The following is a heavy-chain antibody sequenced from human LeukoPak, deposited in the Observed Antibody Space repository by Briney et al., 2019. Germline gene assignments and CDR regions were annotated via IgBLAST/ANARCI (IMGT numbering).Heavy chain of an antibody. V-gene: IGHV5-51*01. J-gene: IGHJ6*02. CDR2: IYPGDSDT. D-gene: IGHD6-19*01. Sequence: GDSLKISCKGSGYSFTSYWIGWVRQMPGKGLGWGGIIYPGDSDTRYSPSFQGQVTISADKSISTAYLQWSSLKASDTAMYYCARRQWLANHYYYYGMDVWGQGTTVTVSS. CDR1: GYSFTSYW. CDR3: ARRQWLANHYYYYGMDV.